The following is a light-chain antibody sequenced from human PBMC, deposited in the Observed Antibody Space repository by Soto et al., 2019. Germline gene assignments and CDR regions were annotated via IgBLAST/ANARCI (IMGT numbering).Light chain of an antibody. CDR1: SSDVGGYNY. V-gene: IGLV2-11*01. CDR2: DVS. CDR3: CSYAGSYTFAV. Sequence: QSALTQPSSVSGSPGQSVTISCTGTSSDVGGYNYVSWYQQHPGKAPKLMIYDVSKRPSGVPDRFSGSKSGNTASLTISGLQAEDEADYYCCSYAGSYTFAVFGGGTKLAVL. J-gene: IGLJ7*01.